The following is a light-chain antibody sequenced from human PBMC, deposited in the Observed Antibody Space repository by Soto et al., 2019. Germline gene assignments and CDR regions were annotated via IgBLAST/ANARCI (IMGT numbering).Light chain of an antibody. V-gene: IGKV1-9*01. J-gene: IGKJ4*01. CDR2: GSS. Sequence: IQLTQSPSSLSASVGDSVTMTCRASQGIITYLAWYQQKPGKAPNLLIYGSSTLQSGVPLRFSGSGSGADFTLTINSLQAEDFATYYCQQTRSYPSTCGGGTKVDIK. CDR3: QQTRSYPST. CDR1: QGIITY.